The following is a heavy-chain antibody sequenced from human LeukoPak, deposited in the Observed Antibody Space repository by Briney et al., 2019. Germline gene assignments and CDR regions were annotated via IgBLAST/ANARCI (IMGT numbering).Heavy chain of an antibody. Sequence: ASVKVSCKASGYTFIGSYIHWVRQAPGQGLEWMGRINPNSGATKYSQKFKDRVTMTRDPSTSTVYMEVTGLTSDDTAMYYCTRDRGSSDRSWFDPWGQGTLVTVSS. CDR3: TRDRGSSDRSWFDP. CDR2: INPNSGAT. J-gene: IGHJ5*02. V-gene: IGHV1-2*06. CDR1: GYTFIGSY. D-gene: IGHD3-10*01.